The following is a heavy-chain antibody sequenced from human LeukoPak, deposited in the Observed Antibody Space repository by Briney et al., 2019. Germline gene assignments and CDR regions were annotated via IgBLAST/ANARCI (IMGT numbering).Heavy chain of an antibody. V-gene: IGHV1-69*13. Sequence: SVKVSCKASGGTFSSYAISWVRQAPGQGLEWMGGIIPLFSTSHYAQKFQGRVTITADESTSIVYMELSSLRSEDTAVYYCATGGTYSSFDHWGQGTLVTVSS. J-gene: IGHJ4*02. D-gene: IGHD4-11*01. CDR2: IIPLFSTS. CDR1: GGTFSSYA. CDR3: ATGGTYSSFDH.